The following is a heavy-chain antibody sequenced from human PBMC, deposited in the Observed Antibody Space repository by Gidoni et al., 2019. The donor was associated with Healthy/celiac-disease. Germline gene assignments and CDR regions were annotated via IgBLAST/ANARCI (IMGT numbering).Heavy chain of an antibody. Sequence: QVQLVQSGVEVKKPGSSVKVPCKASGRTFSSYAISWVRQAPGQGLEWMGGIIPSIGTANYAQKFQGRVTITADESTSTAYMELSSLRSEDTAVYYCARDSAATNYYYYMDVWGKGTTVTVSS. CDR2: IIPSIGTA. D-gene: IGHD6-25*01. J-gene: IGHJ6*03. CDR1: GRTFSSYA. CDR3: ARDSAATNYYYYMDV. V-gene: IGHV1-69*01.